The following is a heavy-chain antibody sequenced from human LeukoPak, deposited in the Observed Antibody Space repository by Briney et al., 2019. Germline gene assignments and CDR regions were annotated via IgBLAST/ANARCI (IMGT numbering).Heavy chain of an antibody. V-gene: IGHV1-69*06. D-gene: IGHD2-2*01. CDR3: AGGRTDIVVVPATLRNYYFDY. Sequence: ASVKVSCKASRGTFSSYDISWVRQAPGQGLEWMGGIMPMFGKTNYAQKFQGRVTTTADKATSTAYMELSSLRSEDTAVYYCAGGRTDIVVVPATLRNYYFDYWGQGTLVTVSS. J-gene: IGHJ4*02. CDR1: RGTFSSYD. CDR2: IMPMFGKT.